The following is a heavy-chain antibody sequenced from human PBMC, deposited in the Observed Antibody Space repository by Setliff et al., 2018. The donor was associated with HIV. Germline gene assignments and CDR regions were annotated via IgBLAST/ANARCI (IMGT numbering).Heavy chain of an antibody. CDR2: IYYSGST. CDR3: ARDFLRSGYFDS. J-gene: IGHJ4*02. CDR1: GGSLSSDYYY. V-gene: IGHV4-31*03. D-gene: IGHD4-17*01. Sequence: SETLSLTCTVSGGSLSSDYYYWTWIRQHPEKGLEWIGYIYYSGSTLYNPSLRSRLSMSVDTSKNQFSLELSSVTAADTAVYFCARDFLRSGYFDSWGQGKLVTVSS.